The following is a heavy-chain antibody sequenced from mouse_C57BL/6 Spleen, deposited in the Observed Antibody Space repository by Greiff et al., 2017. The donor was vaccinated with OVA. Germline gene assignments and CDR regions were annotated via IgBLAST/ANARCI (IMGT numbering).Heavy chain of an antibody. V-gene: IGHV14-3*01. D-gene: IGHD1-1*01. J-gene: IGHJ1*03. CDR2: IDPANGNT. CDR1: GFNIKNTY. Sequence: VQLQQSVAELVRPGASVKLSCTASGFNIKNTYMHWVKQRPEQGLEWIGRIDPANGNTKYAPKFQGKATITADTSSNTAYLQLSSLTSEDSAVYYCARDGHYYGSSYRYFDVWGTGTTVTVSS. CDR3: ARDGHYYGSSYRYFDV.